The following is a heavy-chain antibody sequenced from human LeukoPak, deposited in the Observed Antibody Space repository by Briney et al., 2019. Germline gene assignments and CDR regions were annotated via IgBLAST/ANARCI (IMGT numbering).Heavy chain of an antibody. V-gene: IGHV3-21*01. Sequence: GGSLRLSCAASGFTFSSYSMNWVRQAPGKGLEWVSSISRSSSYIYYADSVKGRFTISRDNAKNSLYLQMNSLRAEDTAVYYCARVYSWPPAIDYWGQGTLVTVSS. CDR3: ARVYSWPPAIDY. D-gene: IGHD2-15*01. J-gene: IGHJ4*02. CDR2: ISRSSSYI. CDR1: GFTFSSYS.